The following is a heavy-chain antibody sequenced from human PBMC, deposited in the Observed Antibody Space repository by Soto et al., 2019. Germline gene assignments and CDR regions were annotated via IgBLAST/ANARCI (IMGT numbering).Heavy chain of an antibody. CDR1: GGSISSYY. J-gene: IGHJ6*02. CDR3: ARDPNEVSGGGYGLDV. V-gene: IGHV4-59*01. Sequence: PSETLSLTCTVSGGSISSYYWSWIRQPPGKGLEWIGYIYYSGSTNYNPSLKSRITISVDTSKNQFSLKLSSVTAADTAVYYCARDPNEVSGGGYGLDVWGLGTSVTVSS. D-gene: IGHD1-1*01. CDR2: IYYSGST.